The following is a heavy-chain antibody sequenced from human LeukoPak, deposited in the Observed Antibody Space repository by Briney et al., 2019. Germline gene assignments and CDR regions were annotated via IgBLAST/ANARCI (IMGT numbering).Heavy chain of an antibody. V-gene: IGHV1-24*01. CDR3: ARVGYSSGWYNYYYYYYMDV. CDR1: GYTLTELS. J-gene: IGHJ6*03. Sequence: GASVKVSCKVSGYTLTELSMHWVRQAPGKGLEWMGGFDPEDGETIYAQKFQGRVTMTEDTSTDTAYMELSSLRSEDTAVYYCARVGYSSGWYNYYYYYYMDVWDKGTTVTVSS. CDR2: FDPEDGET. D-gene: IGHD6-19*01.